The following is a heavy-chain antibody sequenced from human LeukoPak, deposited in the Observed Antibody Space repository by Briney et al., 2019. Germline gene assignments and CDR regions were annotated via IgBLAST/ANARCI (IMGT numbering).Heavy chain of an antibody. CDR2: ISSSGSTI. CDR1: GFTFSSYE. D-gene: IGHD6-19*01. CDR3: ARDLDQWLVRWDAFDI. V-gene: IGHV3-48*03. J-gene: IGHJ3*02. Sequence: GGSLRLSCAASGFTFSSYEMNWVRQAPGKGLEWVSYISSSGSTIYYADSVKGRFTISRDNAKNSLYLQMNSLRAEDMAVYYCARDLDQWLVRWDAFDIWGQGTMVTVSS.